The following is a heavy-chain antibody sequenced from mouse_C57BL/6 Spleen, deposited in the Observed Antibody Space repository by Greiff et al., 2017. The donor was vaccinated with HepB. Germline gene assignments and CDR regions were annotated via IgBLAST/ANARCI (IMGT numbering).Heavy chain of an antibody. V-gene: IGHV1-22*01. D-gene: IGHD1-1*01. Sequence: EVKLQESGPELVKPGASVKMSCKASGYTFTDYNMHWVKQSHGKSLEWIGYINPNNGGTSYNQKFKGKATLTVNKSSSTAYMELRSLTSEDSAVYYCARWKITTVVVPFDYWGQGTTLTVSS. J-gene: IGHJ2*01. CDR1: GYTFTDYN. CDR3: ARWKITTVVVPFDY. CDR2: INPNNGGT.